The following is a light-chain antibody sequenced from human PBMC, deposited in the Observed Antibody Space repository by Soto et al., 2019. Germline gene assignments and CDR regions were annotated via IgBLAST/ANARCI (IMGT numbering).Light chain of an antibody. V-gene: IGLV2-14*01. Sequence: QSALTQPASVSGSPGQSITISCTGTSSDVGGYNYVSWYQQHPGKAPKLMIYEVSNRPSGVSNRFSGSKSRNTASLTISGLQAEDEADYYCSSYTSSSTLKVFGGGTKLTVL. CDR1: SSDVGGYNY. J-gene: IGLJ3*02. CDR3: SSYTSSSTLKV. CDR2: EVS.